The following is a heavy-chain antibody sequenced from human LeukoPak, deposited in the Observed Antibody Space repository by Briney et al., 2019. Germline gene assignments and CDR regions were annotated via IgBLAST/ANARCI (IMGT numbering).Heavy chain of an antibody. CDR3: VRDSLAVSNGLDI. Sequence: GGSLRLSCAASGFTLSRYSMNWVRQVPGKGLEWTAYINSAGHTIYYADFVKGHFAISRDSTKNSLFLQMTSLRVEDTAVYFCVRDSLAVSNGLDIWGQGTTVIVSS. CDR1: GFTLSRYS. D-gene: IGHD6-19*01. CDR2: INSAGHTI. V-gene: IGHV3-48*04. J-gene: IGHJ3*02.